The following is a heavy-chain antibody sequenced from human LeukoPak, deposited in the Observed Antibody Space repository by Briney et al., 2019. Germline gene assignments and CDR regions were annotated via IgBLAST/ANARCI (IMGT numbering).Heavy chain of an antibody. CDR3: ATATQPRGYFLH. Sequence: GASVKVSCKASGYTFTTYSLAWVRQAPGQSLEWMGWISVNNGGTNYAQSFQDRVTLTRDTSTNTAYLELRSLRSDHTAIIYCATATQPRGYFLHWGQGTLVTVSS. CDR2: ISVNNGGT. D-gene: IGHD2-2*01. V-gene: IGHV1-18*01. CDR1: GYTFTTYS. J-gene: IGHJ1*01.